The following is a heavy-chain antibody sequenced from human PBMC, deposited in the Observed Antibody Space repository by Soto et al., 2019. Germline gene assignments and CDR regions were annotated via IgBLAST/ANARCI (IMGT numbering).Heavy chain of an antibody. Sequence: QVQLQQWGAGLLKPSETLSLTCAVYGGSFSGYQWSWIRQTPGKGLEWIGEINDSGNINYNPSLKSRVTILVDTAKKQISLKLGSVTAADTAGYYCARGLIVWFGELSRRGGYYYYMDVWGKGTTVTVSS. J-gene: IGHJ6*03. CDR3: ARGLIVWFGELSRRGGYYYYMDV. CDR2: INDSGNI. V-gene: IGHV4-34*01. CDR1: GGSFSGYQ. D-gene: IGHD3-10*01.